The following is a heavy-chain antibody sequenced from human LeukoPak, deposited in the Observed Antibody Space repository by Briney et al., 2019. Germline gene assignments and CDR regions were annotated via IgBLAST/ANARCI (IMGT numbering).Heavy chain of an antibody. D-gene: IGHD3-22*01. CDR1: GFTSSSYA. Sequence: GGSLRLSCAASGFTSSSYAMHWVRQAPGKGLEWVAVISYDGSNKYYADSVKGRFTISRDNSKNTLYLQMNSLRAEDTAVYYCARVLRGGDYYDSSGSLSDYWGQGTLVTVSS. CDR2: ISYDGSNK. CDR3: ARVLRGGDYYDSSGSLSDY. V-gene: IGHV3-30*04. J-gene: IGHJ4*02.